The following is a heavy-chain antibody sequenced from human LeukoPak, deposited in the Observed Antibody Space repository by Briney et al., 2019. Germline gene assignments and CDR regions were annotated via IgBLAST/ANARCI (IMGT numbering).Heavy chain of an antibody. V-gene: IGHV4-34*01. J-gene: IGHJ4*02. CDR1: GGSFSGYY. D-gene: IGHD3-10*01. Sequence: PSETLSLTCAVYGGSFSGYYWSWIRQPPGKGLEWIGEINHSGSTNYNPSLKSRVTISVDTSKNQFSLKLSSVTAADTAVYYCARRGWYYGSGSYRLDYWGQGTLVTVSS. CDR2: INHSGST. CDR3: ARRGWYYGSGSYRLDY.